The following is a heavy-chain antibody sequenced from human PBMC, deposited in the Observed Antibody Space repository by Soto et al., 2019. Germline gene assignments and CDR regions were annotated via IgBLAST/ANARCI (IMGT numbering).Heavy chain of an antibody. CDR3: ARGLYCSGGSCYLYYSYGMDV. V-gene: IGHV4-34*01. J-gene: IGHJ6*02. D-gene: IGHD2-15*01. Sequence: PSETLSLTCAVYGGSFSGYYWSWIRQPPGKGLEWIGEINHSGSTNYNPSLKSRVTISVDTSKNQFSLKLSSVTAADTAVYYCARGLYCSGGSCYLYYSYGMDVWGQGTTVTVSS. CDR1: GGSFSGYY. CDR2: INHSGST.